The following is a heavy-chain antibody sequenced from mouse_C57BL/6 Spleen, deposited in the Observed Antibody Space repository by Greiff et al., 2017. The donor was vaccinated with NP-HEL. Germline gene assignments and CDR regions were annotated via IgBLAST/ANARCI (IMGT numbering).Heavy chain of an antibody. Sequence: QVQLQQPGAELVKPGASVKLSCKASGYTFTSYWMHWVKQRPGRGLEWIGRIDPSSGGTKYNEKFKSKATLTVDKPSSTAYMQLSSLTSEDSAVYYCSRTTVVAGDAMDYWGQGTSVTVSS. J-gene: IGHJ4*01. D-gene: IGHD1-1*01. CDR1: GYTFTSYW. CDR2: IDPSSGGT. V-gene: IGHV1-72*01. CDR3: SRTTVVAGDAMDY.